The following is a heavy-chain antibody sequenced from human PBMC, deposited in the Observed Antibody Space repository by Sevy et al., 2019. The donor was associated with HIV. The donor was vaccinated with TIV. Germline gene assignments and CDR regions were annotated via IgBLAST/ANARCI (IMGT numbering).Heavy chain of an antibody. D-gene: IGHD4-17*01. CDR2: ISTGSRYI. CDR3: AREPPTTAEPSFHY. Sequence: GGSLRLSCAASGFTFSTYTMNWVRQAPGKGLEWVSSISTGSRYIFYADSVKGRFTISRDNAENSLYLQMNSLRAEDTAVYYCAREPPTTAEPSFHYWGQGTLVTVSS. CDR1: GFTFSTYT. V-gene: IGHV3-21*01. J-gene: IGHJ4*02.